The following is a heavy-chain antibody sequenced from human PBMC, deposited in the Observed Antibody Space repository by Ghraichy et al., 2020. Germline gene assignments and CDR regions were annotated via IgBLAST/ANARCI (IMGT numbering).Heavy chain of an antibody. D-gene: IGHD3-10*01. CDR3: ARVSGSGSVSWFDP. V-gene: IGHV3-33*01. CDR2: IWYDGSNK. J-gene: IGHJ5*02. Sequence: GSLRLSCAASGFTFSSYGMHWVRQAPGKGLEWVAVIWYDGSNKYYADSVKGRFTISRDNSKNTLYLQMNSLRAEDTAVYYCARVSGSGSVSWFDPWGQGTLVTVSS. CDR1: GFTFSSYG.